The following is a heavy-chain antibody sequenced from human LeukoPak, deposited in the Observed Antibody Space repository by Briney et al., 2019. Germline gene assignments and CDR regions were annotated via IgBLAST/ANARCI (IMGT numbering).Heavy chain of an antibody. J-gene: IGHJ4*02. Sequence: GGSLRLSCAASGFTFSGHWMHWVRQTPGKGLVWVSRINTDGSNTNYADSVKGRFTISRDNAKNTLYLQMNSLRVEDTAVYFCAKSMTGLDDYWGQGTLVTVSS. CDR3: AKSMTGLDDY. CDR1: GFTFSGHW. D-gene: IGHD3-9*01. V-gene: IGHV3-74*01. CDR2: INTDGSNT.